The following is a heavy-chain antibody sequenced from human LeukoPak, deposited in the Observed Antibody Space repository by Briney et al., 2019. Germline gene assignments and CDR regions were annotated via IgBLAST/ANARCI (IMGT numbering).Heavy chain of an antibody. CDR2: IYGGGTT. J-gene: IGHJ4*02. V-gene: IGHV3-53*01. Sequence: GGSLTLSCAASGFTVSNNYMIWPRQAPGKGLEWVSLIYGGGTTYYADSVKGRFTISSDSSKNTLYLQMNSLRAEDTAVYYCARAPNYGDYGGQWGRGTLVTVSS. D-gene: IGHD4-17*01. CDR3: ARAPNYGDYGGQ. CDR1: GFTVSNNY.